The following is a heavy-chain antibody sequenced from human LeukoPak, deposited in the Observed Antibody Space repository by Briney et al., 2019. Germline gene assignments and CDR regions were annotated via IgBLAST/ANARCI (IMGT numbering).Heavy chain of an antibody. CDR2: IYTSGST. CDR3: ARDGAYCSSTSCYEDYYYYTDV. D-gene: IGHD2-2*01. Sequence: SETLSLTCTVSGGSSRSYYWSWIRQPAGKGLEWIGRIYTSGSTNYNPSLKSRVTISVDKSKNQFSLKLSSVTAADTAVYYCARDGAYCSSTSCYEDYYYYTDVWGKGTTVTVSS. CDR1: GGSSRSYY. J-gene: IGHJ6*03. V-gene: IGHV4-4*07.